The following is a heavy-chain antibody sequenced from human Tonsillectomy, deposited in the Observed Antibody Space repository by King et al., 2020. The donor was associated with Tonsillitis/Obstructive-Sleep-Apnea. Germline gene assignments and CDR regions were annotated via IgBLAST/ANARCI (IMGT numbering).Heavy chain of an antibody. V-gene: IGHV4-39*01. CDR1: GGSISSSSYY. D-gene: IGHD6-13*01. J-gene: IGHJ4*02. CDR2: IYYSGST. Sequence: QLQESGPGLVKPSETLSLTCTVSGGSISSSSYYWGWIRQPPGTGLEWIGSIYYSGSTYYNPSLKSRVTISVDTSKNQFSLKLSSVTAADAAVYYCARNNGYSTYALDYWGQGTLVTVSS. CDR3: ARNNGYSTYALDY.